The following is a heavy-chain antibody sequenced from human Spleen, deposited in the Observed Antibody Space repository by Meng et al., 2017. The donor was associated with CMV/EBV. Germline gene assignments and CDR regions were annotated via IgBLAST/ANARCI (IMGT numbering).Heavy chain of an antibody. CDR3: ARGSLILRYFDWLWYYYGMDV. D-gene: IGHD3-9*01. CDR2: ITYDTNTK. V-gene: IGHV3-48*04. J-gene: IGHJ6*02. Sequence: GGSLRLSCAASGFTFTSYHMNWVRQAPGKGLEWVSYITYDTNTKYYADSVKGRFTISRDNAKNSLYLQMNSLRAEDTAVYYCARGSLILRYFDWLWYYYGMDVWGQGTTVTVSS. CDR1: GFTFTSYH.